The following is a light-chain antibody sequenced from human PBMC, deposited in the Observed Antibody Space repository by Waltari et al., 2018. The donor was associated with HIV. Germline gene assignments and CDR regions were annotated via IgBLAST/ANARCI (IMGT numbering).Light chain of an antibody. J-gene: IGKJ3*01. Sequence: EIVLTQSPGTLSLSPGERATLSCRASQSVSSSYLAWYQQKPGQAPRLLIYGASSRATGIPDRCSGSGSGADFTLSISRLDPEDFAVYYCQQYGRSAFTFGPGTKVDIK. CDR2: GAS. CDR3: QQYGRSAFT. CDR1: QSVSSSY. V-gene: IGKV3-20*01.